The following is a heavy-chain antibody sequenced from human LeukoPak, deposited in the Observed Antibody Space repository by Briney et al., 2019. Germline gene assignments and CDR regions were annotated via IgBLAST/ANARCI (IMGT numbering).Heavy chain of an antibody. J-gene: IGHJ5*02. CDR3: ARGLGTTSPLPMNNWFDP. D-gene: IGHD2/OR15-2a*01. CDR2: IIPIFGTA. V-gene: IGHV1-69*05. Sequence: GSSVKVSCKASGGTFSSYAISWVRQAPGQGLEWMGGIIPIFGTANYAQKFQGRVTITTDESTSTAYMELSSLRSEDTAVYYCARGLGTTSPLPMNNWFDPWGQGTLVTVSS. CDR1: GGTFSSYA.